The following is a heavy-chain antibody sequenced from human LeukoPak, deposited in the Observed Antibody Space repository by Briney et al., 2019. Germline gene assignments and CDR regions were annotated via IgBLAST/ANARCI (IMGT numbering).Heavy chain of an antibody. CDR1: GGTFSSYA. J-gene: IGHJ6*02. D-gene: IGHD3-22*01. CDR2: IIPILGIA. CDR3: ARVRYYYDSSGHGMDV. V-gene: IGHV1-69*04. Sequence: SVKVSCKASGGTFSSYAISWVRQAPGQGLEWMGRIIPILGIANYAQKFQGRVTITANKSTSTAYMELSSLRSEDTAVYYCARVRYYYDSSGHGMDVWGQGTTVTVSS.